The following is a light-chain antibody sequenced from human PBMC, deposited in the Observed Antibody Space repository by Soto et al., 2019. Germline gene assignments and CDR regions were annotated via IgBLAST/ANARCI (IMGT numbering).Light chain of an antibody. V-gene: IGKV3-15*01. CDR1: QSVSSN. Sequence: EIVMTQSPATLSVSPGERATLSCRASQSVSSNLAWYQQKPGQAPRLLIYGASTRATGIPARCSGSGSGTEFTLTISSLQSEDFAVYYCQQYNNWPSWTFGPGTKVDIK. CDR2: GAS. CDR3: QQYNNWPSWT. J-gene: IGKJ3*01.